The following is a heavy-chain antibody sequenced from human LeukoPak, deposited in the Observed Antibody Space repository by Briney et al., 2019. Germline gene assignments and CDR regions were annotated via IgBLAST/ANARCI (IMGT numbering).Heavy chain of an antibody. D-gene: IGHD3-22*01. CDR3: ARDQVPPFYYCDSSPFDY. CDR2: ISAYNGNT. Sequence: ASVKVSCKASGYTFTSYGISWVRQAPGQGLEWMGWISAYNGNTNYAQKLQGRVTMTTDTSTSTAYMELRSLRSDDTAVYYCARDQVPPFYYCDSSPFDYWGQGTLVTVSS. J-gene: IGHJ4*02. CDR1: GYTFTSYG. V-gene: IGHV1-18*01.